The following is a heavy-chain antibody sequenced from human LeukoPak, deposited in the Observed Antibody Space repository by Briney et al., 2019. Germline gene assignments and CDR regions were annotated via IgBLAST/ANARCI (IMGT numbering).Heavy chain of an antibody. D-gene: IGHD2-15*01. V-gene: IGHV3-20*04. CDR1: GFPFDDYG. CDR3: PRGLQGHCSGGSCSIDP. CDR2: INWYGCST. Sequence: GGSLRLFCAASGFPFDDYGMSWVRQAPGKGVEGVSGINWYGCSTGYADSVEGRFTISRENAKNSVYLQVNSLRAEDTAVYYCPRGLQGHCSGGSCSIDPWGQGNLVTVSS. J-gene: IGHJ5*02.